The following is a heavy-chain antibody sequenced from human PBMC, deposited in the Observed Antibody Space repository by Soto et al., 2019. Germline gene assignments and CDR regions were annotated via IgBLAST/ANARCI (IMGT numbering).Heavy chain of an antibody. CDR1: GFTFSGHG. CDR2: IGTSGHA. CDR3: ARGGGFGEQYSDAFDI. D-gene: IGHD3-10*01. Sequence: EVQLVETGGGLVQAGGSLRLSCAASGFTFSGHGMHWVRQAAGESLEWVSVIGTSGHAFYADSVKGRFTSTREDAKNSVYLQMNSLRDGDTAVYYCARGGGFGEQYSDAFDIWGQGTMVTVSS. V-gene: IGHV3-13*01. J-gene: IGHJ3*02.